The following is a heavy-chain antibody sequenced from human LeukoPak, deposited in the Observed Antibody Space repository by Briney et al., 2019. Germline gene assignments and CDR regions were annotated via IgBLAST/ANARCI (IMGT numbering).Heavy chain of an antibody. D-gene: IGHD6-6*01. Sequence: ASVKVSCKASGYTFTGYYMHWVRQAPGQGLEWMGWINPNSGGTSYAQEFQGRVTMTRDTSISTAYMELSRLRSDDTAVYYCAREDIAARTHDYWGQGTLITVSS. CDR3: AREDIAARTHDY. V-gene: IGHV1-2*02. J-gene: IGHJ4*02. CDR2: INPNSGGT. CDR1: GYTFTGYY.